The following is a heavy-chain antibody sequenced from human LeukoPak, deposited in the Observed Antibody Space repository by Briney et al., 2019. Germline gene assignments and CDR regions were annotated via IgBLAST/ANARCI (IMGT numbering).Heavy chain of an antibody. CDR1: GGSISSYY. J-gene: IGHJ4*02. Sequence: SETLSLTCTVSGGSISSYYWSWIRQPPGKGLEWIGYIYYSGSTNYNPSLKSRVTISVDTSKNQFSLKLSSVTAADTAVYFCARGRGVIDYWGQGTLVTVSS. D-gene: IGHD2-15*01. V-gene: IGHV4-59*08. CDR3: ARGRGVIDY. CDR2: IYYSGST.